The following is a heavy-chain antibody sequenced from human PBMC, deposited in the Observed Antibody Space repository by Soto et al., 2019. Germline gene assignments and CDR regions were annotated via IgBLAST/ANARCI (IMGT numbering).Heavy chain of an antibody. J-gene: IGHJ3*02. CDR1: GYTFSGYY. Sequence: QVQLVQSGAEVKKPGASVKVSCKASGYTFSGYYMHWVRQAPGQGLEWMGWINPDSGGTNSAQKFQGWVTMTRDTSTRTGYMELTRLRSNDTAVYYCARGETGVDDAFDIWGQGTMVTVS. CDR2: INPDSGGT. CDR3: ARGETGVDDAFDI. V-gene: IGHV1-2*04. D-gene: IGHD7-27*01.